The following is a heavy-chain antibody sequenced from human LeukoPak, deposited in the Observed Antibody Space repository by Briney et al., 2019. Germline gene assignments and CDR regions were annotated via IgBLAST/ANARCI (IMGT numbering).Heavy chain of an antibody. CDR3: ARGIRNYYYDSSGYPL. Sequence: GASVKVSCKASGYTFTGYYMHWVRQAPGQGLEWMGWINPNSGGTNYAQKFQGRVTVTRDTSISTAYMELSRLRSDDTAVYYFARGIRNYYYDSSGYPLWGQGTLVTVSS. CDR1: GYTFTGYY. V-gene: IGHV1-2*02. CDR2: INPNSGGT. J-gene: IGHJ4*02. D-gene: IGHD3-22*01.